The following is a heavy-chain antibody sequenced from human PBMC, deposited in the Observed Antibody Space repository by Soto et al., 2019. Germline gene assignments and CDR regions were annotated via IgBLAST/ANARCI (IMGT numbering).Heavy chain of an antibody. Sequence: GASVKVSCKASGGTFSSYAISWVRQAPGQGLEWMGGIIPIFGTANYAQKFQGRVTITADKSTSTAYMELSSLRSEDTAVYYCARDQWFGELSHYYYYYYMDVWGKGTTVTVSS. V-gene: IGHV1-69*06. CDR2: IIPIFGTA. CDR1: GGTFSSYA. D-gene: IGHD3-10*01. CDR3: ARDQWFGELSHYYYYYYMDV. J-gene: IGHJ6*03.